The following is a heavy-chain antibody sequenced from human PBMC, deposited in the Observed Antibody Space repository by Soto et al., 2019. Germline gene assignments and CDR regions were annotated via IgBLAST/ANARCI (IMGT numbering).Heavy chain of an antibody. D-gene: IGHD1-1*01. CDR3: ARDLGKLEPNRGDYYYYYMDV. CDR1: GYTFTSYG. CDR2: ISAYNGNT. J-gene: IGHJ6*03. Sequence: ASVKVSCKASGYTFTSYGISWVRQAPGQGLDWMGWISAYNGNTNYAQKLQGRVTMTTDTSTSTAYMELRSLRSDDTAVYYCARDLGKLEPNRGDYYYYYMDVWGKGTTVTVSS. V-gene: IGHV1-18*01.